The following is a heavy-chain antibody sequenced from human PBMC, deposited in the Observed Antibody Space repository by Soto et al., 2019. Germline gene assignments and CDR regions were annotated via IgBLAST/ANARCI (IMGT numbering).Heavy chain of an antibody. D-gene: IGHD3-16*02. V-gene: IGHV5-51*01. CDR2: IYPGDSDI. CDR3: ARRNIARYDYVWGSYRNRLPWFDP. J-gene: IGHJ5*02. CDR1: GYSFTSYW. Sequence: GESLKISCKGSGYSFTSYWIGWVRQMPGKGLEWMGIIYPGDSDIRYSPSFQGQVTISADKSISTAYLQWSSLKASDTAMYYCARRNIARYDYVWGSYRNRLPWFDPWGQGTLVTVSS.